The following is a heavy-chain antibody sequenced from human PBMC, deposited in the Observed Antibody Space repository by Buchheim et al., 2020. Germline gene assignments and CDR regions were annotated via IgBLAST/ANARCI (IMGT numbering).Heavy chain of an antibody. CDR1: GGSISSYY. D-gene: IGHD6-19*01. CDR2: IYYSGST. V-gene: IGHV4-59*08. Sequence: QVQLQESGPGLVKPSETLSLTCTVSGGSISSYYWSWIRQPPGKGLEWIGYIYYSGSTNYNPSLKSRVTISVDTSKNQFSLKRSSVTAADTAVYYCARHLIAVAGYFDYWGQGTL. J-gene: IGHJ4*02. CDR3: ARHLIAVAGYFDY.